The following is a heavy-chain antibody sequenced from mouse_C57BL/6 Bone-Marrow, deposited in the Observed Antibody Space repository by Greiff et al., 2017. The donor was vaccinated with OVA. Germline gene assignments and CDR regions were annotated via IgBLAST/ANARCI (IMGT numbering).Heavy chain of an antibody. CDR3: VRHGYYAMDY. CDR1: GFSFNTYA. J-gene: IGHJ4*01. Sequence: EVKLVESGGGLVQPKGSLKLSCAASGFSFNTYAMNWVRQAPGKGLEWVARIRSKRNNYATYYADSVKDRFTISSDDSESMLYLLMHHFNTEDTAMYYCVRHGYYAMDYWGQGTSVTVSS. CDR2: IRSKRNNYAT. V-gene: IGHV10-1*01.